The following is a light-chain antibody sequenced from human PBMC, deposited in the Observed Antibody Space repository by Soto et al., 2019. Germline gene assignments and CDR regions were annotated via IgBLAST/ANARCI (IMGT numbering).Light chain of an antibody. J-gene: IGKJ5*01. CDR1: QSVSSN. V-gene: IGKV3-15*01. CDR3: QQYNNWPPIT. Sequence: EIVMTQSPATLSVSPGERATLSCRASQSVSSNLSWYQQKPGQAPRLLIYGASTRATGIPARFSGSGSGTAFTLTISSLQSEDYAVYYCQQYNNWPPITFGQGTRLEIK. CDR2: GAS.